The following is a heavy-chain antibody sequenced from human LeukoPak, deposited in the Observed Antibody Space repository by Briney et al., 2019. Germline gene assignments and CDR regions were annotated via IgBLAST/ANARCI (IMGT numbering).Heavy chain of an antibody. D-gene: IGHD3-3*01. Sequence: PSETLSLTCAVYGGSFSGYYWSWIRQPPGKGLEWIGEINHSGSTNYNPSLKSRVTISVDTSKNQFSLKLSSVTAADTAVYYCARGRGYDFWSGYPYYFDYWGQGTLVTVSS. CDR3: ARGRGYDFWSGYPYYFDY. CDR1: GGSFSGYY. CDR2: INHSGST. J-gene: IGHJ4*02. V-gene: IGHV4-34*01.